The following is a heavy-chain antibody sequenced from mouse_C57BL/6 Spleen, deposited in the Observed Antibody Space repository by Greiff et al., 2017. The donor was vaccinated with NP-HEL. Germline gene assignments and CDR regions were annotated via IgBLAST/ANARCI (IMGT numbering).Heavy chain of an antibody. CDR2: IYPGSSNT. J-gene: IGHJ3*01. CDR3: AKGGYDEGLAY. Sequence: VQLKQSGPELVKPGASVKISCKASGYSFTSYYIHWVKQRPGQGLEWIGWIYPGSSNTKYNEKFKGKATLTADTSSSTAYMQLSSLTSEDSAVYYWAKGGYDEGLAYWGQGTLVTVSA. CDR1: GYSFTSYY. D-gene: IGHD2-2*01. V-gene: IGHV1-66*01.